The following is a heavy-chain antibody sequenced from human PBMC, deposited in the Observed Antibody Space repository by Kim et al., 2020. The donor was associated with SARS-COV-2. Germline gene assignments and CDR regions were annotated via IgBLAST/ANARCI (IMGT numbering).Heavy chain of an antibody. CDR3: ARGLPSYDYVWGSYRKWF. Sequence: SETLSLTCAVYGGSFSGYYWSWIRQPPGKGLEWIGEINHSGSTNYNPSLKSRVTISVDTSKNQFSLKLSSVTAADTAVYYCARGLPSYDYVWGSYRKWF. V-gene: IGHV4-34*01. J-gene: IGHJ5*01. CDR2: INHSGST. CDR1: GGSFSGYY. D-gene: IGHD3-16*02.